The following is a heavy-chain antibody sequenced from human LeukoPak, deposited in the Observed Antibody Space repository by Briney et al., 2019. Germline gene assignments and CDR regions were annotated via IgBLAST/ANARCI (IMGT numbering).Heavy chain of an antibody. CDR3: ASQTDWVRGVSGASDI. J-gene: IGHJ3*02. V-gene: IGHV3-23*01. CDR1: GFTFSSYA. CDR2: ISGSGGST. Sequence: GGSLRLSCAASGFTFSSYAMSWVRQAPGKGLEWVSAISGSGGSTYYADSVKGRFTISRDNSKNTLYLQMNSLGAEDTAVYYCASQTDWVRGVSGASDIWGQGTMVTVSS. D-gene: IGHD3-10*01.